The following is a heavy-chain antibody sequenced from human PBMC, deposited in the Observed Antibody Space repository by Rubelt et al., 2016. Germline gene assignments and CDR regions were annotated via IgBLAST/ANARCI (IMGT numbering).Heavy chain of an antibody. CDR2: ISYDGSNK. Sequence: VRQAPGKGLEWVAVISYDGSNKYYAGSVKGRFTISGDNSKNTLYLQMNSLRPEDTAVYYCARDPTTVVTPRDWYFDFWGRGTLVTVSS. J-gene: IGHJ2*01. CDR3: ARDPTTVVTPRDWYFDF. V-gene: IGHV3-30*04. D-gene: IGHD4-23*01.